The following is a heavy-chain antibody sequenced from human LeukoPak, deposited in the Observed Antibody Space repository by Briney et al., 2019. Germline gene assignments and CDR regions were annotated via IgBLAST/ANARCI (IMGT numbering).Heavy chain of an antibody. V-gene: IGHV1-2*02. Sequence: ASVKVSCKASGYTFTGYYMHWVRQAPGQGLEWMGWINPNSGGTNYAQKFQGRVTMTRDTSISTAYMELSRLRSDDTAVYYCARDLSEPHPKPKYDFWSGYDYWGQGTLVTVSS. D-gene: IGHD3-3*01. CDR2: INPNSGGT. CDR3: ARDLSEPHPKPKYDFWSGYDY. CDR1: GYTFTGYY. J-gene: IGHJ4*02.